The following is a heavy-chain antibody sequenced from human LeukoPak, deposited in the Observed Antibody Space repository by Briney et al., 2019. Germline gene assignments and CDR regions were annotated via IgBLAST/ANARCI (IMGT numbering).Heavy chain of an antibody. V-gene: IGHV3-23*01. CDR3: AKDRGVAVTYYYDSSGYVHEYYFDY. D-gene: IGHD3-22*01. CDR1: GFTFSSYG. Sequence: GGSLRLSCAASGFTFSSYGMSWVRQAPGKGLEWVSAISGSGGSTYYADSVKGRFTISRDNSKNTLYLQMNSLRAEDTAVYYCAKDRGVAVTYYYDSSGYVHEYYFDYWGQGTLVTVSS. J-gene: IGHJ4*02. CDR2: ISGSGGST.